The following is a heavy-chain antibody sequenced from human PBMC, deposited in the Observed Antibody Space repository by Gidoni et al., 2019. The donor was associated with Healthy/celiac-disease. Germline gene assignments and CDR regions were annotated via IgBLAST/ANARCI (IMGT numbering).Heavy chain of an antibody. CDR1: GYSFTSYW. J-gene: IGHJ4*02. D-gene: IGHD3-22*01. Sequence: EVQLVQSGAEVKKPGESLRISCNGSGYSFTSYWISWVRQMPGKGLEWMGRIDPSDSYTNYSPSFQGHVTISADKSISTAYLQWSSLKASDTAMYYCARQGPDSSGYLYYFDYWGQGTLVTVSS. CDR2: IDPSDSYT. CDR3: ARQGPDSSGYLYYFDY. V-gene: IGHV5-10-1*03.